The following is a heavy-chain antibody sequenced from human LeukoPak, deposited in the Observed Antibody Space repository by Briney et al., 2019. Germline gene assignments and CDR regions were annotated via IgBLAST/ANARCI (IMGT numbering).Heavy chain of an antibody. CDR2: MNPNSGNT. CDR3: ARDYSSSSDFWFDP. Sequence: ASVKVSCKASGYTFTNYDINWVRQGTGQGLEWMGWMNPNSGNTGYAQEFQGRVTMTRNTSTRTAYMELSSLRSEDTAVYYCARDYSSSSDFWFDPWGQGTLVTVSS. V-gene: IGHV1-8*01. J-gene: IGHJ5*02. CDR1: GYTFTNYD. D-gene: IGHD6-6*01.